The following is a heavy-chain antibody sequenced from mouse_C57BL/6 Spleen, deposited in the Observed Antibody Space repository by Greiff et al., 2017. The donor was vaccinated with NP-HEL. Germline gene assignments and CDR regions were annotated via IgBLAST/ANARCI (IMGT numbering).Heavy chain of an antibody. D-gene: IGHD3-2*02. CDR3: TGTAQATGFDY. Sequence: EVKVEESGGGLVQPGGSMKLSCVASGFTFSNYWMNWVRQSPEKGLEWVAQIRLKSDNYATHYAESVKGRFTISRDDSKSSVYLQMNNLRAEDTGIYYCTGTAQATGFDYWGQGTTLTVSS. V-gene: IGHV6-3*01. CDR1: GFTFSNYW. J-gene: IGHJ2*01. CDR2: IRLKSDNYAT.